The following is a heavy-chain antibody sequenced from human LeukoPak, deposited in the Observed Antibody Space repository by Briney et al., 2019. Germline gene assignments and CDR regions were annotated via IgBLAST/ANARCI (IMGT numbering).Heavy chain of an antibody. J-gene: IGHJ4*02. CDR3: ARDSDVLWFGEPLY. D-gene: IGHD3-10*01. Sequence: PGGSLRLSCAASGFTFSSYSMNWVRQAPGKGLEWVSSISSSSSYIYYADSVKGRFTISRDNAKNSLYLQMNSLRAEDTAVYYCARDSDVLWFGEPLYWGQGTLVTVSS. CDR1: GFTFSSYS. CDR2: ISSSSSYI. V-gene: IGHV3-21*01.